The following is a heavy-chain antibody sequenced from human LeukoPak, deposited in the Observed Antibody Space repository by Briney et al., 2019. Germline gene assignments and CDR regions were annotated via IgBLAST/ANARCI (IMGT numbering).Heavy chain of an antibody. V-gene: IGHV3-53*01. J-gene: IGHJ4*02. CDR3: ARDLYCSSTSCSAGGY. CDR2: IYSGGST. CDR1: GFIFNNYG. Sequence: PGGSLRLSCTASGFIFNNYGMNWVRQAPGKGLEWVSVIYSGGSTYYADSVKGRFTISRDNSKNTLYLQMNSLRAEDTAVYYCARDLYCSSTSCSAGGYWGQGTLVTVSS. D-gene: IGHD2-2*01.